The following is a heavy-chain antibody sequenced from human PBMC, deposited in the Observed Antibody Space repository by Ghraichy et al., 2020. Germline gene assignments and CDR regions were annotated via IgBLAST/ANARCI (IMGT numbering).Heavy chain of an antibody. CDR1: GDSISSSTYY. J-gene: IGHJ4*02. D-gene: IGHD5-24*01. CDR2: IYYGGST. Sequence: SQTLSLTCTVSGDSISSSTYYWGWIRQPPGKGLEWIGSIYYGGSTYYNPSLRSRVTISVDTCKNEFSLKLSSVTVADTAVYYCARDGSGRWLQSGYWGQGTLVTVSS. CDR3: ARDGSGRWLQSGY. V-gene: IGHV4-39*02.